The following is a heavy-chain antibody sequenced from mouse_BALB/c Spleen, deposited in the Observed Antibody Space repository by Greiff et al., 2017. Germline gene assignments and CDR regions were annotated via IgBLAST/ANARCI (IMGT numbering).Heavy chain of an antibody. CDR3: ARKPTGLYYAMDY. Sequence: VQLVESGPGLVQPSQSLSITCTVSGFSLTSYGVHWVRQSPGKGLEWLGVIWSGGSTDYNAAFISRLSISKDNSKSQVFFKMNSLQANDTAIYYCARKPTGLYYAMDYWGQGTSVTVSS. J-gene: IGHJ4*01. CDR1: GFSLTSYG. D-gene: IGHD4-1*02. CDR2: IWSGGST. V-gene: IGHV2-2*02.